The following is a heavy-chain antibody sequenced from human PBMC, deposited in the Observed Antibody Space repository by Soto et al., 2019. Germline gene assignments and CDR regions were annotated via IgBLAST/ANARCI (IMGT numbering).Heavy chain of an antibody. J-gene: IGHJ5*02. CDR1: GGSFSGYY. Sequence: PSETLSLTCAVYGGSFSGYYWSWIRQPPGKGLEWIGEINHSGSTNYNPSLKSRVTISVDTSKNQSSLKLSSVTAADTAVYYCARGIHWFDPWGQGTLVTVSS. V-gene: IGHV4-34*01. CDR3: ARGIHWFDP. CDR2: INHSGST.